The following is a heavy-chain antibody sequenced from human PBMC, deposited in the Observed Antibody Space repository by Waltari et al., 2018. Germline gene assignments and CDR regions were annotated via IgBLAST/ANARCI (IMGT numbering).Heavy chain of an antibody. CDR1: GGSFSGYY. CDR2: ITHSGST. Sequence: QVQLQQWGAGLLKPSETLSLTCAVYGGSFSGYYWSWIRQPPGKGLEWIGEITHSGSTHYNPSLKSRVTRSVATAKNQFSLKLSSVTAADTAVYYCARLGRTIFGVVITYYFDYWGQGTLVTVSS. CDR3: ARLGRTIFGVVITYYFDY. D-gene: IGHD3-3*01. V-gene: IGHV4-34*01. J-gene: IGHJ4*02.